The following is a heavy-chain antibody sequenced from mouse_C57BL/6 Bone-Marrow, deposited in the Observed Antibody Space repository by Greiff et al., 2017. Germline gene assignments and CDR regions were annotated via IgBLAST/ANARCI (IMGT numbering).Heavy chain of an antibody. J-gene: IGHJ2*01. Sequence: VHVKQSGLELVKPGASVKISCKASGYSFTDCNMNWVKQSNGKSLEWIGVINPNYGTTSYNQKFKGKATLTVDQSSSTAYMQLNSLTSEDSAVYYCAREDSSGDYWGQGTTLTVSS. CDR1: GYSFTDCN. CDR2: INPNYGTT. CDR3: AREDSSGDY. D-gene: IGHD3-2*02. V-gene: IGHV1-39*01.